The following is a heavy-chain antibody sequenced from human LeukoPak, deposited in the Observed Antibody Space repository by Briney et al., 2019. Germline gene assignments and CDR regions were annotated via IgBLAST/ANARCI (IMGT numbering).Heavy chain of an antibody. V-gene: IGHV1-2*02. D-gene: IGHD6-13*01. CDR3: ARGPLYSSSWYYFDY. CDR2: INPNSGGT. CDR1: GYTFTGYY. Sequence: ASVKVSCKASGYTFTGYYMHWVRQAPGQGLEWMGWINPNSGGTNYAQKFQGRVTMTRDTSISTAYMELSRLRSDDTAVYYCARGPLYSSSWYYFDYWGQGTLVTVSS. J-gene: IGHJ4*02.